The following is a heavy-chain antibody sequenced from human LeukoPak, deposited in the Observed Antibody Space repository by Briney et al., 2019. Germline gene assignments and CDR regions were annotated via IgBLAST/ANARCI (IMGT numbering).Heavy chain of an antibody. CDR2: IRYDGSNK. D-gene: IGHD3-10*01. J-gene: IGHJ6*03. CDR1: GFTFSSYG. V-gene: IGHV3-30*02. Sequence: GGSLRLSCAASGFTFSSYGMHWVRQAPGKGLEWVAFIRYDGSNKYYADSVKGRFTISRDNSKNTLYLQMNSLRAEDTAVYYCAKDYYGSGSYYDYCYYMDVWGKGTTVTVSS. CDR3: AKDYYGSGSYYDYCYYMDV.